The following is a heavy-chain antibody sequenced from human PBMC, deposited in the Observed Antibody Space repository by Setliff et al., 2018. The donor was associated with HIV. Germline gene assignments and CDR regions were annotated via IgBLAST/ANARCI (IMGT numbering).Heavy chain of an antibody. CDR2: IYYSGTT. J-gene: IGHJ6*03. CDR1: GDSVSSASYY. CDR3: ASEAWTSYRSSSGYYYYYMDV. V-gene: IGHV4-61*01. D-gene: IGHD6-6*01. Sequence: SETLSLTCTVSGDSVSSASYYWSWIRQPPGKGLEWIGYIYYSGTTKYDPSLKSRVTISVDTSKNQFSTKLSSVTAADTAVYYCASEAWTSYRSSSGYYYYYMDVWGKGTTVTVSS.